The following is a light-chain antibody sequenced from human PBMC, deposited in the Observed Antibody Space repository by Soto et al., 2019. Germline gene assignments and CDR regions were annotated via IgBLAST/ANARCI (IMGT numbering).Light chain of an antibody. CDR1: SSDVGGYNY. CDR3: SSYTSSSTQV. V-gene: IGLV2-14*01. Sequence: QSALTQPASVSGSPGQSITISCTGTSSDVGGYNYVSWYQQHPGKAPKLMIYDVSNRPSGVSNRFSGSKSGNTASLTISGLQAEDAAYYYCSSYTSSSTQVFGGGTKLTVL. J-gene: IGLJ2*01. CDR2: DVS.